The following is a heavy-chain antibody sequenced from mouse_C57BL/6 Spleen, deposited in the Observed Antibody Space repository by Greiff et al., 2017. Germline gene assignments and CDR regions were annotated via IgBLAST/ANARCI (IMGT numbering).Heavy chain of an antibody. V-gene: IGHV1-47*01. D-gene: IGHD2-12*01. J-gene: IGHJ3*01. CDR2: FHPYNDDT. Sequence: QVHVKQSGAELVKPGASVKMSCKASGYTFTTYPIEWMKQNHGKSLEWIGNFHPYNDDTKYNEKFKGKATLTVEKSSSTVYLELSRLTSDDSAVXYCARGDDNYDEGFAYWGQGTLVTVSA. CDR3: ARGDDNYDEGFAY. CDR1: GYTFTTYP.